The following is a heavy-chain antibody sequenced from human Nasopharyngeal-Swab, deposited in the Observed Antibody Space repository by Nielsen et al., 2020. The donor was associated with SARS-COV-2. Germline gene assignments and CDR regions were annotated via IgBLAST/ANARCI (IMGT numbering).Heavy chain of an antibody. Sequence: ASVKVSCKASGYTFTSYAMNWVRQAPGQGLEWMGWINTNTGNPTYAQGFTGRFVFSLDTSVSTAYLQISSLKAEDTAVYYCVRGRVWLPSGGYYYYYYGMDVWGQGTTVTVSS. D-gene: IGHD5-18*01. CDR2: INTNTGNP. V-gene: IGHV7-4-1*02. CDR1: GYTFTSYA. J-gene: IGHJ6*02. CDR3: VRGRVWLPSGGYYYYYYGMDV.